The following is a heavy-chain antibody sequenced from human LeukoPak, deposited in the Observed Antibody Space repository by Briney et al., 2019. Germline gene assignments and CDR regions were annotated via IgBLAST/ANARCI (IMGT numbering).Heavy chain of an antibody. D-gene: IGHD3-10*01. CDR1: GFTFSSYS. V-gene: IGHV3-48*01. J-gene: IGHJ4*02. Sequence: GGSLRLSCAASGFTFSSYSMNWVRQAPGQGLEWVSYITSDSTTMFYADSVKGRFTASRDNAENSMYLQMNSLRAEDTALYYCARPFSPYGSGPPGYWGQGTLVTVSS. CDR2: ITSDSTTM. CDR3: ARPFSPYGSGPPGY.